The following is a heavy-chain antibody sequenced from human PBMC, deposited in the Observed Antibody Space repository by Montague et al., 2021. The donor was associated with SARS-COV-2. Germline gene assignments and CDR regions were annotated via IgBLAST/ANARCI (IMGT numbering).Heavy chain of an antibody. CDR1: GDSVSSNNVA. CDR3: ARDAHIGSTWSFSGYGVDV. CDR2: TNYRSKWHY. V-gene: IGHV6-1*01. D-gene: IGHD6-13*01. J-gene: IGHJ6*02. Sequence: CAISGDSVSSNNVAWNWIRQSPSRGLEWLGRTNYRSKWHYDYAVSVKSRILIIPNTSENQFSLQLNSVTPEDTAVYYCARDAHIGSTWSFSGYGVDVWGQGTTVTVSS.